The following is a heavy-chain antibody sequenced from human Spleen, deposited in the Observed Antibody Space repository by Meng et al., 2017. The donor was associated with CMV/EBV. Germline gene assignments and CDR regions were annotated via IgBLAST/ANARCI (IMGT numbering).Heavy chain of an antibody. CDR2: IPNGGST. J-gene: IGHJ4*02. Sequence: GESLKISCAASQLTFTSYYMSCVRRAPGSGLELVGQVIPNGGSTYLIDSGEDRFNTSRDNAKNTLHLQMNSLETEDTAVYYCARNHRGDYFDYWGQGTLVTVSS. CDR3: ARNHRGDYFDY. V-gene: IGHV3-25*04. D-gene: IGHD1-14*01. CDR1: QLTFTSYY.